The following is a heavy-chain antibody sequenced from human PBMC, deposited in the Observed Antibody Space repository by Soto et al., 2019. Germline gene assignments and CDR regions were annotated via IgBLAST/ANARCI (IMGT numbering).Heavy chain of an antibody. CDR3: ARGEDAFFYHGPDV. CDR2: IYDTGRSGYNPAT. CDR1: GGSIATSC. J-gene: IGHJ6*02. V-gene: IGHV4-59*01. Sequence: SETLSLTCTVSGGSIATSCMSWIRRPPGKGLEWMAYIYDTGRSGYNPATSYTPSPKCRVTMTVATSQRQNSLKLTAMTAADTAVYYCARGEDAFFYHGPDVWGQGITVTVSS.